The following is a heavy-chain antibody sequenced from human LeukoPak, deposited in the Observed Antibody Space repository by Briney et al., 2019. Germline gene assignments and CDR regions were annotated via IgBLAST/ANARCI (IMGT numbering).Heavy chain of an antibody. CDR3: ARHKAPFFGNYTDWFDP. J-gene: IGHJ5*02. V-gene: IGHV4-59*08. CDR1: GGSISGYY. CDR2: IYYSGST. D-gene: IGHD3-3*01. Sequence: SETLSLTCTVSGGSISGYYWSWIRQPPGKGLEWIGYIYYSGSTNNNPSLKSRVTILVDTSKNQFSLKLRSVTAAETAVYYCARHKAPFFGNYTDWFDPWGQGTLVTVSS.